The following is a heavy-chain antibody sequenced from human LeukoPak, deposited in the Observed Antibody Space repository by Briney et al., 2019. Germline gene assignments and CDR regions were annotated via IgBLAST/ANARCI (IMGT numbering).Heavy chain of an antibody. Sequence: SETLSLTCTVSGGSISSYYWSWIRQSPGKGLEWIGYIYYDGSNNYNPSLRGRVTISVDTPKNQFSLKLSSVTAAETAVYYCAREGRYRYGYNEYHLYMDIWGKGTTVTVSS. J-gene: IGHJ6*03. V-gene: IGHV4-59*12. CDR3: AREGRYRYGYNEYHLYMDI. CDR2: IYYDGSN. D-gene: IGHD5-18*01. CDR1: GGSISSYY.